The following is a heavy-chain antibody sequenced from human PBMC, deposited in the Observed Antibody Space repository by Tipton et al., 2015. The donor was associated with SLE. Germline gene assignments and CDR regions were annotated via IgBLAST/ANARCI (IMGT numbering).Heavy chain of an antibody. V-gene: IGHV4-34*01. CDR1: GGSFSGYY. J-gene: IGHJ6*03. CDR3: ARHYYYYYMDV. CDR2: INHSGVT. Sequence: TLSLTCAVYGGSFSGYYWSWIRQPPGKGLEWIGKINHSGVTNYNPSLKSRVTISVDTSKNQFSLKLSSVTAADTAVYYRARHYYYYYMDVWGTGTTVTVSS.